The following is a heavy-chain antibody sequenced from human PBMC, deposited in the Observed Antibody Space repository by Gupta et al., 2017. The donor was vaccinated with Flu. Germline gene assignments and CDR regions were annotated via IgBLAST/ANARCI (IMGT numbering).Heavy chain of an antibody. V-gene: IGHV3-23*01. CDR1: GFTFNIFA. J-gene: IGHJ4*02. CDR2: ISGSGSHT. Sequence: EVQLLESGGGLVQPGGSLRLSCAASGFTFNIFALNWVRQAPGKGLEWVSGISGSGSHTHYADSVKGRCTISRDNSKKTLYLEINSLRAEDTAIYYCVKAPDGDAGDWGQGTLVTVSS. D-gene: IGHD2-2*01. CDR3: VKAPDGDAGD.